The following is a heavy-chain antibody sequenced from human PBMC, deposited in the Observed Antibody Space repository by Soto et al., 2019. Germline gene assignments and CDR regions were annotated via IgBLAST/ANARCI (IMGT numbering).Heavy chain of an antibody. CDR1: GGTFSSYA. CDR2: IIPIFGTA. Sequence: QVQLVQSGAEVKKPGSSVKVSCKASGGTFSSYAISWVRQAPGQGLEWMGGIIPIFGTANYAQKFQGRVTITADESTSTAYMELSSLRSEDTAVYYCVCTMVRGGYYYYGMDVWGQGTTVTVSS. D-gene: IGHD3-10*01. CDR3: VCTMVRGGYYYYGMDV. J-gene: IGHJ6*02. V-gene: IGHV1-69*01.